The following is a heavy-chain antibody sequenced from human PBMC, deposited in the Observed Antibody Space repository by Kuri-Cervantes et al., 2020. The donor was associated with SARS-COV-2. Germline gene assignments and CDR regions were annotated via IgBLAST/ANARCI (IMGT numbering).Heavy chain of an antibody. CDR3: AKDSSSGWYGGLDY. Sequence: GESLKISCAASGFTFDDYAMHWVRQAPGKGLEWVSLISWDGGSTYYADSVKGRFTISRDNSKNSLYPQMNSLRAEDTAVYYCAKDSSSGWYGGLDYWGQGTLVTVSS. D-gene: IGHD6-19*01. J-gene: IGHJ4*02. CDR1: GFTFDDYA. V-gene: IGHV3-43D*04. CDR2: ISWDGGST.